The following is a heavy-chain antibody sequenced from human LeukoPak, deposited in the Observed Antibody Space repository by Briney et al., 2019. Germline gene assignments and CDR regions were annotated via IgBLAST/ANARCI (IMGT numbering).Heavy chain of an antibody. CDR1: GYTFTSYG. V-gene: IGHV1-18*01. J-gene: IGHJ6*03. D-gene: IGHD3-9*01. CDR2: ISAYNGNT. Sequence: VASVKVSCKASGYTFTSYGISWVRQAPEQGLEWMGWISAYNGNTNYAQKLQGRVTMTTDTSTSTAYMELRSLRSDDTAVYYCARAVGRLRYFDWLRDYYYMDVWGKGTTVTVSS. CDR3: ARAVGRLRYFDWLRDYYYMDV.